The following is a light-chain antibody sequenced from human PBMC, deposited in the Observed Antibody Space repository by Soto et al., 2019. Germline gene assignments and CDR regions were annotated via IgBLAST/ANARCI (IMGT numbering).Light chain of an antibody. CDR2: DGS. CDR1: QSIGGW. Sequence: DIQMTQSPSTLSASVGDRVTITCRASQSIGGWLAWYQQKPGKAPKLLIFDGSSLKSGVPSRFSGSGSGTEFTLTISSLQPVDFATYYCQKYDSYSTFGQGTKVDIK. J-gene: IGKJ1*01. CDR3: QKYDSYST. V-gene: IGKV1-5*01.